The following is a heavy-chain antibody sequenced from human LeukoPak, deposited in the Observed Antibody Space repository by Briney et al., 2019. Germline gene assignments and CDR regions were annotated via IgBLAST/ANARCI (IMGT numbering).Heavy chain of an antibody. J-gene: IGHJ4*02. CDR3: ARWGSSCPFDY. CDR2: ISSSSYI. CDR1: GFTFSSYS. V-gene: IGHV3-21*01. Sequence: PGGSLRLSCAASGFTFSSYSMNWVRQAPGKGVEWVSSISSSSYIYYADSVKGRFTISRDNAKNSLYLQMNSLRAEDTAVYYCARWGSSCPFDYWGQGTLVTVSS. D-gene: IGHD6-13*01.